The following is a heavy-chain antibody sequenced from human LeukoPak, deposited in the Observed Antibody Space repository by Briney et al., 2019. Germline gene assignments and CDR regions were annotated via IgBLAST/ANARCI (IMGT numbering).Heavy chain of an antibody. J-gene: IGHJ4*02. D-gene: IGHD3-3*01. Sequence: SETLSLTCTVSGGSISSSSYYWGWIRQPPGKGLEWIGSIYYGGSTYYNPSLKSRVTISVDTSKNQFSLKLSSVTAADTAVYYCARGREGFLEWLLFVYWGQGTLVTVSS. V-gene: IGHV4-39*07. CDR3: ARGREGFLEWLLFVY. CDR1: GGSISSSSYY. CDR2: IYYGGST.